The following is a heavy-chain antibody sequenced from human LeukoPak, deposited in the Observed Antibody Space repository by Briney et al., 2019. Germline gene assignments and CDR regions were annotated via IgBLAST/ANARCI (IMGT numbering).Heavy chain of an antibody. CDR2: IYHSGST. V-gene: IGHV4-38-2*02. Sequence: PSETLSLTSTVSGYSISGGYYWGWIRQPPGKGLEWIGSIYHSGSTYYNPSLKSRVTISVDTSKDQFSLKLSSVTAADTAVYYCAGSTMIVAIYYYYMDVWGKGTTVTVSS. CDR1: GYSISGGYY. CDR3: AGSTMIVAIYYYYMDV. J-gene: IGHJ6*03. D-gene: IGHD3-22*01.